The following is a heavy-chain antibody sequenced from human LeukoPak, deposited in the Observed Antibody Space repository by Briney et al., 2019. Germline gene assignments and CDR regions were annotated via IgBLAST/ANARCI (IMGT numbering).Heavy chain of an antibody. V-gene: IGHV4-61*01. CDR3: ARVDDILTPYAFDI. Sequence: KTSETLSLTCAVSGDSISSSYYWSWIRQPPGKGLEWIGYIYYSGSTNYNPSLKSRVTISVDTSKNQFSLKLSSVTAADTAVYYCARVDDILTPYAFDIWGQGTMVTVSS. CDR2: IYYSGST. J-gene: IGHJ3*02. CDR1: GDSISSSYY. D-gene: IGHD3-9*01.